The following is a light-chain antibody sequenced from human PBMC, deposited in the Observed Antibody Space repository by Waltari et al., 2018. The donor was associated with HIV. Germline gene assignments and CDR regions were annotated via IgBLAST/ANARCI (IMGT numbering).Light chain of an antibody. CDR2: NVT. CDR1: SSDVGAYKY. J-gene: IGLJ1*01. CDR3: CSYAGSNTFYV. Sequence: QSALTQPRSVSGSPGQSVTISCTGTSSDVGAYKYVSWYQQHAGKAPKVIIYNVTKRPSGVPDRFSGSKSGNTASLTISGLQAEDEADYYCCSYAGSNTFYVFGTGTEVTVL. V-gene: IGLV2-11*01.